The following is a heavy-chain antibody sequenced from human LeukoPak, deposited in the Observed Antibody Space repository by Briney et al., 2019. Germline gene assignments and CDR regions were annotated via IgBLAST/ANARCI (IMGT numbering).Heavy chain of an antibody. CDR2: ISYDGSNK. CDR3: ARDVSVEWLVPPRHWFDP. J-gene: IGHJ5*02. D-gene: IGHD6-19*01. Sequence: GRSLRLSCAASGFTFSSYGMHWVRQAPGKGLEWVAVISYDGSNKYYADSVKGRFTISRDNSKNTLSLQMDSLRAEDTAVYYCARDVSVEWLVPPRHWFDPWGQGTLVTVSS. V-gene: IGHV3-30*03. CDR1: GFTFSSYG.